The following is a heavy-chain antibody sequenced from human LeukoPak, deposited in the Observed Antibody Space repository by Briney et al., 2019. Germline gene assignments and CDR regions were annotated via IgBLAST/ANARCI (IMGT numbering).Heavy chain of an antibody. D-gene: IGHD2-2*01. CDR2: ISAYNGNT. J-gene: IGHJ5*02. Sequence: ASVKVSCKASGYTFTNYGINWVRQAPGQGLEWMGWISAYNGNTLYAQNFQSRVTMTTDTSTSTAYMEPRSLRSDDTAVYYCARIGCSSSNCYGNSVDPWGQGTLVTVSS. V-gene: IGHV1-18*01. CDR3: ARIGCSSSNCYGNSVDP. CDR1: GYTFTNYG.